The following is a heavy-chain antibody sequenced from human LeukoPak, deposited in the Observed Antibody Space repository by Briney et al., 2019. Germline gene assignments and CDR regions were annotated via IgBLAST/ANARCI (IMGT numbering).Heavy chain of an antibody. CDR3: AKSPYSSSAFDY. V-gene: IGHV3-74*01. CDR1: GFTFSNYW. J-gene: IGHJ4*02. CDR2: INSDGINT. D-gene: IGHD6-6*01. Sequence: GGSLRLSCAASGFTFSNYWMHWVRQAPGKGLVWVSRINSDGINTSYADSVKGRFTISRDNAKNTLNLQMNSLRAEDTAVYYCAKSPYSSSAFDYWGQGTLVTVSS.